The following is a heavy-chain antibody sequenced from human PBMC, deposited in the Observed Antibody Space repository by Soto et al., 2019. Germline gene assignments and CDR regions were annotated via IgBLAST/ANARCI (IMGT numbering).Heavy chain of an antibody. CDR1: GFTFSSYA. D-gene: IGHD3-9*01. J-gene: IGHJ4*02. CDR2: ISGSGGST. Sequence: GGSLRLSCAASGFTFSSYAMSWVRQAPGKGLEWVSAISGSGGSTYYADSVKGRFTISRDNSKNTLYLQMNSLRAEDTAVYYCAKGPAERAYDILTGYLSTPLNWGQGTLVTVSS. V-gene: IGHV3-23*01. CDR3: AKGPAERAYDILTGYLSTPLN.